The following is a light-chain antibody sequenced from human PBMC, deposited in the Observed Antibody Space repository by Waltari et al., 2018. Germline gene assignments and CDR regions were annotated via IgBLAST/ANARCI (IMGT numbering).Light chain of an antibody. V-gene: IGLV2-11*01. J-gene: IGLJ3*02. CDR1: SSDVGGYNS. Sequence: QSALTHPRSVSGSPGQSVTISCTGTSSDVGGYNSFSWYQQHPGKAPKLMIYDVSKRPSGVPDRFSGSKSGNTASLTISGLQAEDEADYYCCSYAGSYTWVFGGGTKLTVL. CDR3: CSYAGSYTWV. CDR2: DVS.